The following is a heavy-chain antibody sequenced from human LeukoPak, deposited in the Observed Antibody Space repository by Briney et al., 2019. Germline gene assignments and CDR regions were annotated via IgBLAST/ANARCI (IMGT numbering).Heavy chain of an antibody. CDR2: ISYDGSNK. D-gene: IGHD3-10*01. V-gene: IGHV3-30-3*01. J-gene: IGHJ4*02. CDR3: ARDFMGRLDY. Sequence: GRSLRLSCAASGFTFSSYAMHWVRQAPGEGLEWVAVISYDGSNKYYADSVKGRFTISRDNSKNTPYLQMNSLRAEDTAVYYCARDFMGRLDYWGQGTLVTVSS. CDR1: GFTFSSYA.